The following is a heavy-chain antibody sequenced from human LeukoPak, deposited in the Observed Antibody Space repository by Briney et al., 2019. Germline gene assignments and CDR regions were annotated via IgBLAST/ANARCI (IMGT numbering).Heavy chain of an antibody. CDR1: GGSFSGYY. CDR3: AGRTDSSGETYNWFDP. D-gene: IGHD6-19*01. Sequence: SETLSLTCAVYGGSFSGYYWSWIRQPPGKGLEWIGEINHSGSTNYNPSLKSRVTISVDTSKNQFSLKLSSVTAADTAVYYCAGRTDSSGETYNWFDPWGQGTLVTVSS. V-gene: IGHV4-34*01. J-gene: IGHJ5*02. CDR2: INHSGST.